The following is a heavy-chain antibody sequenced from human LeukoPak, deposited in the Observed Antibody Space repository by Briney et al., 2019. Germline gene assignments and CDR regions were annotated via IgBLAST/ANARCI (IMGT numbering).Heavy chain of an antibody. Sequence: PGGSLRLSCAASGFTFDDYAMHWVRQAPGKGLEWVSGISWNSGSIGYADSVKGRFTISRDNAKNSLYLQMNSLRAEDTALYYCAKDLLAYSNYSDYYYYGMDVWGQGTTVTVSS. CDR3: AKDLLAYSNYSDYYYYGMDV. V-gene: IGHV3-9*01. CDR1: GFTFDDYA. CDR2: ISWNSGSI. D-gene: IGHD4-11*01. J-gene: IGHJ6*02.